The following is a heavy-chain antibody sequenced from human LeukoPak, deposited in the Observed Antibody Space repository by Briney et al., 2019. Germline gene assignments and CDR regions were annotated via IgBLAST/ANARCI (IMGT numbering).Heavy chain of an antibody. CDR3: ARGWAGVIRVYYYMDV. CDR2: INHSEST. CDR1: GGSFSGYY. D-gene: IGHD3-10*01. V-gene: IGHV4-34*01. Sequence: SETLSLTCAVYGGSFSGYYWSWIRQPPGKGLEWIGEINHSESTNYNPSLKSRVTISVDTSKNQFSLKLSSVTAADTAVYYCARGWAGVIRVYYYMDVWGKGTTVTVSS. J-gene: IGHJ6*03.